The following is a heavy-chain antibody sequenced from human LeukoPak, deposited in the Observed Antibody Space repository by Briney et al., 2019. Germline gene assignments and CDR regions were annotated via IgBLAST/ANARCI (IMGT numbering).Heavy chain of an antibody. CDR3: VRDWAPASMQAAPFDC. J-gene: IGHJ4*02. Sequence: PGGSLRLSCAASRFTFSSYGMHWVRQAPGKGLECVANINQDGSDKYYVDSVEGRFTISRDNTKNSLYLQMNSLRAEDTAVYYCVRDWAPASMQAAPFDCWGQGTLVTVSS. CDR2: INQDGSDK. D-gene: IGHD2/OR15-2a*01. V-gene: IGHV3-7*01. CDR1: RFTFSSYG.